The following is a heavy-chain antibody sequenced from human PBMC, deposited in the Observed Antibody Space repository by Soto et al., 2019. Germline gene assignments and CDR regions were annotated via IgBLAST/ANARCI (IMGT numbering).Heavy chain of an antibody. CDR1: GFTFKSCA. CDR2: ISVTGGST. J-gene: IGHJ3*02. D-gene: IGHD1-1*01. CDR3: ASHTNTDAFGM. V-gene: IGHV3-23*01. Sequence: GGSLRLSCAASGFTFKSCAMSWVRQAPGKGLEWVSHISVTGGSTYYADSVKGRFTISRDNSKDTLYLQMNSLRAEDTAEYYCASHTNTDAFGMWGQGTRVTVSS.